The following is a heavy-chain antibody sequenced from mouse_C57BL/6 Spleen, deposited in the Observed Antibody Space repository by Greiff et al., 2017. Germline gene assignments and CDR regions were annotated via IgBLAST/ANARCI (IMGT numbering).Heavy chain of an antibody. CDR1: GYTFTSYW. CDR2: IDPSDSYT. V-gene: IGHV1-69*01. CDR3: PGRRLLHPYWYFDG. Sequence: QVQLQQPGAELVMPGASVKLSCKASGYTFTSYWMHWVKQRPGQGLEWIGEIDPSDSYTNYNQKFKGKSTLPVDKSSSTAYMQLSSLTSEDSTVYYGPGRRLLHPYWYFDGWAQGPRSPSPQ. D-gene: IGHD2-3*01. J-gene: IGHJ1*03.